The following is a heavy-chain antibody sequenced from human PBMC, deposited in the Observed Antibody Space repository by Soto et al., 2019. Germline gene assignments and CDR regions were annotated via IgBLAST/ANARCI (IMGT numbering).Heavy chain of an antibody. Sequence: HVQLVQSGAEVKKPGSSVKFSCKASGGTFRSYPLSWVRQAPGQGLEWMGGIIPIFGIINSAQKFQGRVSITEDESTSTAFMELSSLTSEDTAVYYCARPRTVGTTKGYDYWGQGTLVTVSS. CDR1: GGTFRSYP. D-gene: IGHD1-26*01. J-gene: IGHJ4*02. CDR3: ARPRTVGTTKGYDY. CDR2: IIPIFGII. V-gene: IGHV1-69*01.